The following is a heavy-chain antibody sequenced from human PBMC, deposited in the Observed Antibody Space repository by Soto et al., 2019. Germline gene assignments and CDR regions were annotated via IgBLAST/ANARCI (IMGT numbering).Heavy chain of an antibody. CDR3: ARVGQGRYYFDY. V-gene: IGHV3-74*01. CDR1: GFAFSSYW. Sequence: EVHLVESGGGSVPPGGSLKLSCAGSGFAFSSYWIHWVRQVPGKGLVWVSRINGDGSTTSYADSVRGRFTISRDNAKDTLYLQMNSLRAEDTALYYCARVGQGRYYFDYWGQGTLVTVSS. J-gene: IGHJ4*02. CDR2: INGDGSTT.